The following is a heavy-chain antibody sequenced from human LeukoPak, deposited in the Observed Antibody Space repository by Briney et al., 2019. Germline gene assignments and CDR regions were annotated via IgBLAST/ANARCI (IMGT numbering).Heavy chain of an antibody. J-gene: IGHJ3*02. D-gene: IGHD3-9*01. Sequence: GASVKVSCKASGYTFTSYYMHWVRQAPGQGLEWMGWINPNSGGTNYAQKFQGRVTMTRDTSISTAYMELSRLGSDDTAVYYCARVLRYFDWLFREGAFDIWGQGTMVTVSS. CDR3: ARVLRYFDWLFREGAFDI. CDR1: GYTFTSYY. CDR2: INPNSGGT. V-gene: IGHV1-2*02.